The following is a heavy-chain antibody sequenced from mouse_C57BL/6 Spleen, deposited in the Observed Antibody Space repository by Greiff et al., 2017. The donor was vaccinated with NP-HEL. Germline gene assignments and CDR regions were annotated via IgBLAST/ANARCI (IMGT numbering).Heavy chain of an antibody. D-gene: IGHD1-1*01. J-gene: IGHJ3*01. CDR1: GFTFSDYY. V-gene: IGHV5-12*01. CDR2: ISNGGGST. CDR3: AITTVVAPGFAY. Sequence: EVQRVESGGGLVQPGGSLKLSCAASGFTFSDYYMYWVRQTPEKRLEWVAYISNGGGSTYYPDTVKGRFTISRDNAKNTLYLQMSRLKSEDTAMYYCAITTVVAPGFAYWGQGTLVTVSA.